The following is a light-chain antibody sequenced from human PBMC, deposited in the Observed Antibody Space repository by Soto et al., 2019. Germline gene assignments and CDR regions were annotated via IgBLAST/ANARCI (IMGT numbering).Light chain of an antibody. Sequence: EVGMTQSAAALSVSTGERATLSCRARESVSSNLAWYQQKPGQAPRLLIYGASTRATGVPARFSGSGSGTEFTLTISSLQSEDFAVYYCQQYNNLPTFGQGTKVDIK. J-gene: IGKJ1*01. CDR2: GAS. CDR3: QQYNNLPT. CDR1: ESVSSN. V-gene: IGKV3-15*01.